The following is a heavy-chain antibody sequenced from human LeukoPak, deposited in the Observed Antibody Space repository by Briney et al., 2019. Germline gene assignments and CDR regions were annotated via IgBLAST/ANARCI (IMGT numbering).Heavy chain of an antibody. CDR3: ARALPPVDAADY. D-gene: IGHD2-15*01. Sequence: GGSLRLSCAAPGFTFSSYGMHWVRQAPGKGLEWVAVIWYDGSNKYYADSVKGRFTISRDNSKNTLYLQMNSLRAEDTAVYYCARALPPVDAADYWGQGTLVTVSS. J-gene: IGHJ4*02. CDR1: GFTFSSYG. CDR2: IWYDGSNK. V-gene: IGHV3-33*01.